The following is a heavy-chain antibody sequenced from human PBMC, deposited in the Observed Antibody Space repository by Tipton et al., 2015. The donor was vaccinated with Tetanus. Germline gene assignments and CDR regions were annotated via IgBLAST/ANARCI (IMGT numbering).Heavy chain of an antibody. D-gene: IGHD6-25*01. V-gene: IGHV3-21*01. CDR2: ISSTSRYI. J-gene: IGHJ5*02. CDR1: GFTFSTTK. CDR3: VSGSALGT. Sequence: SLRLSCGVSGFTFSTTKMNWVRQAPGRGLEWVSSISSTSRYIYYADSLKGRFTISRDNAKNSLSLQMNSLRTDDTAVYYCVSGSALGTWGQGTLVTVSS.